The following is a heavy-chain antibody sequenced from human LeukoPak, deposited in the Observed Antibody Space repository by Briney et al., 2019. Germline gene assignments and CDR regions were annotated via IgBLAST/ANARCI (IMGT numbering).Heavy chain of an antibody. J-gene: IGHJ2*01. CDR1: GYSISSGYY. CDR2: IYHSGST. V-gene: IGHV4-38-2*01. CDR3: ARGYDSSGYYYGINWYFDL. Sequence: SETLSLTCAVSGYSISSGYYWGWIRQPPGKGLEWIGSIYHSGSTYYNPSLKSRVTTSVDTSKNQFSLKLSSVTAADTAVYYCARGYDSSGYYYGINWYFDLWGRGTLVTVSS. D-gene: IGHD3-22*01.